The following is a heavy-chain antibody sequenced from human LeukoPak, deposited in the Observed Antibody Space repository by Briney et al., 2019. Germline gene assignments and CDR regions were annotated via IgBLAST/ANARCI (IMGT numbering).Heavy chain of an antibody. D-gene: IGHD2-2*01. V-gene: IGHV4-4*07. J-gene: IGHJ6*02. CDR1: GGSISSYY. CDR2: IYTSGST. CDR3: ARAGTTSPYYYYGMDV. Sequence: SETLSLTCTVSGGSISSYYWSWIRQPAGKGLECIGRIYTSGSTNYNPSLKSRVTMSVDTSKNQFSLKLSSVTAADTAVYYCARAGTTSPYYYYGMDVWGQGTTVTVSS.